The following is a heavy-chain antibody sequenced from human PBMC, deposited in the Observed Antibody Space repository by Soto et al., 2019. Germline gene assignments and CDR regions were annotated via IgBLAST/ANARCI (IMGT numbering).Heavy chain of an antibody. CDR2: INSDGSST. V-gene: IGHV3-74*01. CDR3: ARLAPVVWFDWLPESNAFDI. CDR1: GFTFSSYW. J-gene: IGHJ3*02. Sequence: GGSLRLSCAASGFTFSSYWMHWVRQAPGKGLVWVSRINSDGSSTSYANSVKGRFTISRDNAKNTLYLQMNSLRAEDTAVYYCARLAPVVWFDWLPESNAFDIWGQGTMVTVSS. D-gene: IGHD3-9*01.